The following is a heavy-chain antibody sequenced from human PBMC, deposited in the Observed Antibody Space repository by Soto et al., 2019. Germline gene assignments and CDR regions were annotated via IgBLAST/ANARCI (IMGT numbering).Heavy chain of an antibody. D-gene: IGHD2-15*01. Sequence: QVQAVQSGAEVKKPGSSVKVSCKVSGGIFTNNAISWVRQATGQGLEWLGGVIPLFDTAYYAQTCRGRLRISADGATTTAYMALSGLTSADTAVYLCATGGSNDGYNFYHGMDVWGQGTTVTVS. CDR2: VIPLFDTA. CDR3: ATGGSNDGYNFYHGMDV. CDR1: GGIFTNNA. V-gene: IGHV1-69*01. J-gene: IGHJ6*02.